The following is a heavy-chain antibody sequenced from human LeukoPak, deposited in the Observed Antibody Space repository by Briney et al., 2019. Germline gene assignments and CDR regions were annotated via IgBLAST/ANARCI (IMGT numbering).Heavy chain of an antibody. D-gene: IGHD3-22*01. CDR1: GGTFSSYA. CDR3: ARDGPYYYDSSGFDY. Sequence: SVKVSCKASGGTFSSYAISWVRQAPGQGLEWMGRIIPIFGTANYAQKFQGRVTITTDESTSTAYMELSSPRSEDTAVYYCARDGPYYYDSSGFDYWGQGTLVTVSS. J-gene: IGHJ4*02. CDR2: IIPIFGTA. V-gene: IGHV1-69*05.